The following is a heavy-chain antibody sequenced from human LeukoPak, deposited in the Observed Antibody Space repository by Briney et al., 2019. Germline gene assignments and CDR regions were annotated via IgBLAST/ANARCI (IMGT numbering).Heavy chain of an antibody. V-gene: IGHV5-51*01. J-gene: IGHJ4*02. CDR3: ARLDDYGGNSGGFDY. CDR2: IYPGDSDT. CDR1: GYSFTSYW. Sequence: GESLKISCKGSGYSFTSYWIGWVRQMPGKGLEWMGIIYPGDSDTRYSPSFQGQVTISADKSINTAYLQWRSLKASDTAMYFCARLDDYGGNSGGFDYWGQGTLVTVSS. D-gene: IGHD4-23*01.